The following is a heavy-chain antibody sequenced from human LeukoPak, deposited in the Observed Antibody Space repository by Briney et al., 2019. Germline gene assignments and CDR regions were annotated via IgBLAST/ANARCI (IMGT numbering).Heavy chain of an antibody. V-gene: IGHV3-23*01. J-gene: IGHJ3*02. CDR1: GFIFSNYA. Sequence: GGSLRLSCAASGFIFSNYALNWVRQAPGKGLEWVSGISGPGSSAYYTDSVKGRFTISRDNSKNTLYLQMNSLRAEDTAVYYCARAWPWELRPSAFDIWGQGTMVTVSS. D-gene: IGHD1-26*01. CDR2: ISGPGSSA. CDR3: ARAWPWELRPSAFDI.